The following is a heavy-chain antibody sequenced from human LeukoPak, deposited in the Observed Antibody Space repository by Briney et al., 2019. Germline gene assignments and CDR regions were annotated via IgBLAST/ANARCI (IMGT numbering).Heavy chain of an antibody. D-gene: IGHD4-23*01. CDR3: AKDLSGNSFMRYFDY. CDR2: ISGSGGST. Sequence: GGSLRLSCAASGFTFSSYVMSWVRQAPGKGLEWVSAISGSGGSTYYADSVKGRFTISRDNSKNTLYLQMNGLRAEDTAVYYCAKDLSGNSFMRYFDYWGQGTLVTVSS. V-gene: IGHV3-23*01. CDR1: GFTFSSYV. J-gene: IGHJ4*02.